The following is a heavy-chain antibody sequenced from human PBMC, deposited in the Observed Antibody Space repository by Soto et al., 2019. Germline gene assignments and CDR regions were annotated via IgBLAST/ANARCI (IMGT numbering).Heavy chain of an antibody. Sequence: GGSLRLSCAASGFTFSSYGMHWVRQAPGKGLEWVAVISYDGSNKYYADSVKGRFTISRDNSKNTLYLQMNSLRAEDTAVYYCAKDLMVTPQLWFSCEYYFDYWCQGTLVTVSS. CDR2: ISYDGSNK. J-gene: IGHJ4*02. V-gene: IGHV3-30*18. D-gene: IGHD5-18*01. CDR3: AKDLMVTPQLWFSCEYYFDY. CDR1: GFTFSSYG.